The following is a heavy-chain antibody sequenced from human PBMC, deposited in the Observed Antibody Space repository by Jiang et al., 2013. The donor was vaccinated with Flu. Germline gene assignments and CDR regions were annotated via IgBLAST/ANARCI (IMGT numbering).Heavy chain of an antibody. J-gene: IGHJ4*02. Sequence: GAEVKKPGDSLKISCRGSGYIFSNRWIGWVRQMPGEGLEWVGVIYPTDSDTRYSPSFQGHVTISADKSISTAYLQWSSLKASDSAIYYCARDSGSYGDRWYWGQGTLVTVSS. D-gene: IGHD1-26*01. V-gene: IGHV5-51*01. CDR2: IYPTDSDT. CDR1: GYIFSNRW. CDR3: ARDSGSYGDRWY.